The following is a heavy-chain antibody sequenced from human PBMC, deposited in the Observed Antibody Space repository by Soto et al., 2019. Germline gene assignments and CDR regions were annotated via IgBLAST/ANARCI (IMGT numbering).Heavy chain of an antibody. Sequence: EVQLLESGGGLFQPGGSLRLSCAASGFTFSSFAMSWVRQAPGKGLEWISAVSGSGSRTYYADSVKGRFTISRDNSKNTLFLQMNSLRADDTAIYYCAKDEGGWGTAMAHFDSWGQGTLVTVSS. V-gene: IGHV3-23*01. CDR1: GFTFSSFA. CDR2: VSGSGSRT. D-gene: IGHD5-18*01. J-gene: IGHJ4*02. CDR3: AKDEGGWGTAMAHFDS.